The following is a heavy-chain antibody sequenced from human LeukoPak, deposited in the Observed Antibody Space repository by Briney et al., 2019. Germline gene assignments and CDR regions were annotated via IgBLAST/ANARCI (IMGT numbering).Heavy chain of an antibody. V-gene: IGHV3-74*01. D-gene: IGHD3-10*01. J-gene: IGHJ4*02. Sequence: GGSLRLSCTAYGFTFSNYWMHWVRQAPWKGLVWVSHINTDGSSTSYADSVKGRFTISRDNAKNTLYLQMNSLRAEDTAVYYCARGFITMVRGVLSWGQGTLVTVSS. CDR1: GFTFSNYW. CDR3: ARGFITMVRGVLS. CDR2: INTDGSST.